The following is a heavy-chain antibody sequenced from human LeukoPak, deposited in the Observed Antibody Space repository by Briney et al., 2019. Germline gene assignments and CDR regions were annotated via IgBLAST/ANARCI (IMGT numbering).Heavy chain of an antibody. J-gene: IGHJ6*03. CDR3: VRGLTINFYYMDV. V-gene: IGHV1-2*02. CDR1: GYTFTGYY. Sequence: ASVKVSCKASGYTFTGYYMHWVRQAPGQGLEWMGWINPKSGGTNYAQKFQGRVTMTRDTSISTAYMELSTLRSDDTAMYYCVRGLTINFYYMDVWGKGTTVTVSS. CDR2: INPKSGGT. D-gene: IGHD5-24*01.